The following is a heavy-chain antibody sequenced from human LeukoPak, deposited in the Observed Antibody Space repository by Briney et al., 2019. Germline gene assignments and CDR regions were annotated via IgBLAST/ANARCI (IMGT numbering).Heavy chain of an antibody. CDR1: GYTFTAYY. V-gene: IGHV1-2*06. J-gene: IGHJ6*02. CDR3: ASSQWELLLYYGMDV. CDR2: INPNSGDT. D-gene: IGHD1-26*01. Sequence: GASVKVSCKASGYTFTAYYMHWVRQAPGQGLEWMGRINPNSGDTNYAQKFQGRVTITRDTSISTAYMELSRLRSDDTAVYYCASSQWELLLYYGMDVWGQGTTVTVSS.